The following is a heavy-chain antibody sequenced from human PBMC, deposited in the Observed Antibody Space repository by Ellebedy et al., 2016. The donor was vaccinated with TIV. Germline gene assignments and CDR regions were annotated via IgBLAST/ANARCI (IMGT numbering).Heavy chain of an antibody. CDR3: ARGRTYYYDSSGPGHFDY. CDR1: GGSISSSSYY. D-gene: IGHD3-22*01. CDR2: INHSGST. J-gene: IGHJ4*02. Sequence: SETLSLTXTVSGGSISSSSYYWGWIRQPPGKGLEWIGEINHSGSTNYNPSLKSRVTISVDTSKNQFSLKLSSVTTADTAVYYCARGRTYYYDSSGPGHFDYWGQGTLVTVSS. V-gene: IGHV4-39*07.